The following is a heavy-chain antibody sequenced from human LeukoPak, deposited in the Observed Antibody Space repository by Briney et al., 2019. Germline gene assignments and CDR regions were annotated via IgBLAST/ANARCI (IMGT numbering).Heavy chain of an antibody. CDR3: ARHSASYYDFWSGDPAPMYYFDY. CDR2: IYYSGST. J-gene: IGHJ4*02. Sequence: SETLSLTCTVSGDSISSYYWSWIRQPPGKGLEWIGYIYYSGSTNYNPSLKSRVTISVDTSKNQFSLKLSSVTAADTAVYYCARHSASYYDFWSGDPAPMYYFDYWGQGTLVTVSS. V-gene: IGHV4-59*08. CDR1: GDSISSYY. D-gene: IGHD3-3*01.